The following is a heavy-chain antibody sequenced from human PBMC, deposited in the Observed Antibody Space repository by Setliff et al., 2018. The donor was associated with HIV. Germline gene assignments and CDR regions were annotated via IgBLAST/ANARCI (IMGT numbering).Heavy chain of an antibody. D-gene: IGHD4-17*01. CDR2: INHSGNT. CDR3: ARVRSDPALGEYGDYYFDY. V-gene: IGHV4-31*03. J-gene: IGHJ4*02. Sequence: SETLSLTCTVSGDSINSGGYHWTWLRQPPGKEPEWIGSINHSGNTYYYPSLKSRLTISIYTSKNSFSLRLTSVTAADTAVYYCARVRSDPALGEYGDYYFDYWGQGTLVTVSS. CDR1: GDSINSGGYH.